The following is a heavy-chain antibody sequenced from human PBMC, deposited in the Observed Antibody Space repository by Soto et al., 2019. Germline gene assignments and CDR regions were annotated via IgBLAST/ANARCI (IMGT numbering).Heavy chain of an antibody. V-gene: IGHV3-33*01. J-gene: IGHJ4*02. CDR2: IWYDGSDK. CDR3: ARRHGYNYDY. CDR1: GFSFSNYD. Sequence: QVQLVESGGGVVQPGSSLRLFCAASGFSFSNYDMHWVRQAPGKGLEWVALIWYDGSDKNYVDSVKGRFTISRDNSKSTLYLQMNSLRVEDTAVYYCARRHGYNYDYWGQGTLVTVSS. D-gene: IGHD5-12*01.